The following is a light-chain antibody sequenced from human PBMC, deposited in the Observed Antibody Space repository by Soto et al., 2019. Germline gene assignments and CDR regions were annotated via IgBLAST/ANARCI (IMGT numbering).Light chain of an antibody. V-gene: IGKV1-39*01. CDR1: QSIGKH. Sequence: DIQMTQSPSSLSASVGDTVTITCRASQSIGKHLNWYQQKPGKAPKFLIYSVSSLQSGVPSRFSGSGSGTDFTLTINSLQPEDFATYYCKQGYSSAITFGQGTRLEI. J-gene: IGKJ5*01. CDR3: KQGYSSAIT. CDR2: SVS.